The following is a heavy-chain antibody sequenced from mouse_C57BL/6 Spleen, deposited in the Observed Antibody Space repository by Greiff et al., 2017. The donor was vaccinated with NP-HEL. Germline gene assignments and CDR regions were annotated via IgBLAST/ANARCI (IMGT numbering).Heavy chain of an antibody. CDR3: TRSPYGNYFDY. CDR1: GYTFTDYE. Sequence: VQLQQSGAELVRPGASVTLSCKASGYTFTDYEMHWVKQTPVHGLEWIGAIDPETGGTAYNQKFKGKAILTADKSSSTAYMELRSLTSEDSAVYYCTRSPYGNYFDYWGQGTTLTVSS. D-gene: IGHD2-1*01. V-gene: IGHV1-15*01. CDR2: IDPETGGT. J-gene: IGHJ2*01.